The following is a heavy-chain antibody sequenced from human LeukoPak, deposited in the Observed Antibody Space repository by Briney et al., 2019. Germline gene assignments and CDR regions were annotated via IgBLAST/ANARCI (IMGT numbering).Heavy chain of an antibody. Sequence: GGSLRLSCAASGFTFSRYWVSWVRQAPGKGLEWVANIKRDGSEKYYVDSVKGRFTISRDNAENSLYLQMNSLRAEDTAAYYCARARDYGSGKANAFDIWGQGTMVTVSS. D-gene: IGHD3-10*01. J-gene: IGHJ3*02. CDR2: IKRDGSEK. V-gene: IGHV3-7*05. CDR1: GFTFSRYW. CDR3: ARARDYGSGKANAFDI.